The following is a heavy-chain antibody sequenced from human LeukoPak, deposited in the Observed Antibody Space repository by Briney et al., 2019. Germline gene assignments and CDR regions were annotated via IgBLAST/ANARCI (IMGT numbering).Heavy chain of an antibody. V-gene: IGHV3-23*01. CDR3: AKDGETNSYGSYLDY. D-gene: IGHD5-18*01. J-gene: IGHJ4*02. CDR1: GFTFSSYA. CDR2: ISGSGGST. Sequence: GGSLRLSCAASGFTFSSYAMSWVRQAPGKGLEWVSAISGSGGSTYYADSVKGRFTISRDNSKNTLYLQMNSRRAEDTAVYYCAKDGETNSYGSYLDYWGQGTLVTVSS.